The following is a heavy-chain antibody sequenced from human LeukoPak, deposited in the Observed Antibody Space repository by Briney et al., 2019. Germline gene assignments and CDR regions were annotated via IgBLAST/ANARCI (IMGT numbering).Heavy chain of an antibody. D-gene: IGHD3-3*01. CDR1: GGSISSYY. Sequence: PSETLSLTCTVSGGSISSYYWSWIRQPPGKGLEWIGYIYYSGSTNYNPSLKSRVTISVDTSNNQFSLKLSSVTAADTAVYYCARDTNYDFWSGDPYYMDVWGKGTTVTVSS. CDR2: IYYSGST. CDR3: ARDTNYDFWSGDPYYMDV. V-gene: IGHV4-59*01. J-gene: IGHJ6*03.